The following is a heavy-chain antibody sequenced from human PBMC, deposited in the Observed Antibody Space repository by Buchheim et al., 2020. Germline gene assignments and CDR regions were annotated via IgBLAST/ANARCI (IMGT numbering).Heavy chain of an antibody. CDR1: GGSISSYY. J-gene: IGHJ5*02. CDR2: IYYSWST. Sequence: QVQLQESGPGLVKPSETLSLTCTVSGGSISSYYWSWIRQPPGKGLEWIGYIYYSWSTNYNPSLKSRVTISVDTSKNQFSLKLSSVTAADTAVYYCARQYSSGWYIGDRRGGSGWFDPWGQGTL. CDR3: ARQYSSGWYIGDRRGGSGWFDP. V-gene: IGHV4-59*08. D-gene: IGHD6-19*01.